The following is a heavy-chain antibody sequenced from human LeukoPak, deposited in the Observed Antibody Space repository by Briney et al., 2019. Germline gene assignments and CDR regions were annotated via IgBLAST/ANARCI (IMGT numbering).Heavy chain of an antibody. CDR1: GYTFTSYA. CDR3: ARDSSGYKGYYFDY. D-gene: IGHD3-22*01. J-gene: IGHJ4*02. Sequence: ASVKVSCKASGYTFTSYAMNWVRQAPGQGHEWVGWINTNTGNPTYAQGFTGRFVFSLDTSVSTAYLQISSLKAEDTAVYYCARDSSGYKGYYFDYWGQGTLVTVSS. V-gene: IGHV7-4-1*02. CDR2: INTNTGNP.